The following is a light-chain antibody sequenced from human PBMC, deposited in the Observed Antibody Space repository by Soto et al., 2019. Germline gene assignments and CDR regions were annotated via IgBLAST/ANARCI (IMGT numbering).Light chain of an antibody. Sequence: DVQLTQSPSTLSASVGDRVAITCQASQSIANYLNWFQFRPGKAPQLLISDASHLEPGVPSRFSGERSGSDFTLIINNLQPEDFETYYCQQYEELQLTFGGGTKADI. V-gene: IGKV1-33*01. CDR1: QSIANY. J-gene: IGKJ4*01. CDR2: DAS. CDR3: QQYEELQLT.